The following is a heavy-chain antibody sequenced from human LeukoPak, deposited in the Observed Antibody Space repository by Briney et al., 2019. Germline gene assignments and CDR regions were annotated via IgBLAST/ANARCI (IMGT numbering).Heavy chain of an antibody. Sequence: SETLSLTCTVSGYSISSGYYWGWIRQPPGKGLEWIGSIYHSGSTYYNPSLKSRVTISVDTSKNQFSLKLSSVTAADTAVYYCARDITMIVVENWFDPWGQGTLVTVSS. CDR2: IYHSGST. V-gene: IGHV4-38-2*02. J-gene: IGHJ5*02. D-gene: IGHD3-22*01. CDR1: GYSISSGYY. CDR3: ARDITMIVVENWFDP.